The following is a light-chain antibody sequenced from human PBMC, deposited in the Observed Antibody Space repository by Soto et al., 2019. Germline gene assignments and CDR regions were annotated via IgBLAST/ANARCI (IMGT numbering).Light chain of an antibody. CDR2: GGS. V-gene: IGKV3-15*01. CDR3: QQYNNWPYT. Sequence: EKVMTQSPAALSVSPGERATLSCRASQSVSKNLAWYQQKAGQAPRLLIFGGSTRATGIPARFSGSGSGTEFTLTISSLQSEDFAVYYCQQYNNWPYTFGQGTKLQIK. J-gene: IGKJ2*01. CDR1: QSVSKN.